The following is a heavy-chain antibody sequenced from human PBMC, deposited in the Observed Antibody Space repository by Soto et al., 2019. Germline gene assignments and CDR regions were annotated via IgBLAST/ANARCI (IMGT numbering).Heavy chain of an antibody. CDR3: ASGPYLYYYFDY. V-gene: IGHV1-46*01. J-gene: IGHJ4*02. CDR1: GYTFTSYY. D-gene: IGHD2-15*01. CDR2: INPSGGST. Sequence: GASVKVSCKASGYTFTSYYMHWVRHAPGQGLEWMGIINPSGGSTSYAQKFQGRVTMTRDTSTSTVYMELSSLRSEDTAVYYCASGPYLYYYFDYWGQGTLVTVSS.